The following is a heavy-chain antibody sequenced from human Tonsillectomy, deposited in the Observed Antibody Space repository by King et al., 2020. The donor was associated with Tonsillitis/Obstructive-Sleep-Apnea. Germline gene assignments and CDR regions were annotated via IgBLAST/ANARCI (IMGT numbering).Heavy chain of an antibody. D-gene: IGHD3-3*01. Sequence: VQLVKSGGGLVKPGGSLRLSSAASGFTFSSYSMNWVRQAPGKGLEWVSSISGSSSFIYYADSVKGRFTISRDNAENSLYLQMNSLRAEDTAVYYCARAHIHYDFWSGYAGNWGQGTLVTVSS. V-gene: IGHV3-21*01. CDR3: ARAHIHYDFWSGYAGN. CDR2: ISGSSSFI. CDR1: GFTFSSYS. J-gene: IGHJ4*02.